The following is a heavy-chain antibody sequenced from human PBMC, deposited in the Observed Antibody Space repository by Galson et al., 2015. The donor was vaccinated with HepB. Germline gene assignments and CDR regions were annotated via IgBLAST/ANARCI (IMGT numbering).Heavy chain of an antibody. CDR3: ARAGYCSGNCYKGFDY. CDR2: ISPDGSTT. Sequence: SLRLSCAASGFIFSNYWMQWVRQAPGKGLVWVSRISPDGSTTHYADSVKGRFTMSRDNAESTVYLQVNSLRAEDTAVYYCARAGYCSGNCYKGFDYWGHGTLVTVSS. CDR1: GFIFSNYW. V-gene: IGHV3-74*01. J-gene: IGHJ4*01. D-gene: IGHD2-2*02.